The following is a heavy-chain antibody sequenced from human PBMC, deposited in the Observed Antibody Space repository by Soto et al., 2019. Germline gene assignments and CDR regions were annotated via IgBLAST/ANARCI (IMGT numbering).Heavy chain of an antibody. Sequence: QVQLVQSGAEVKKPGASVKVSCKASGYTFTTYGISWVRQAPGQGLEWMGWISAYNGNTNYAQKLQGRVTMTKDTSTSTAYMELRSLRSDDTAVYYCARDSRTFGSGSYYNRYGMDVWGQGTTVTVSS. CDR1: GYTFTTYG. D-gene: IGHD3-10*01. J-gene: IGHJ6*02. V-gene: IGHV1-18*01. CDR2: ISAYNGNT. CDR3: ARDSRTFGSGSYYNRYGMDV.